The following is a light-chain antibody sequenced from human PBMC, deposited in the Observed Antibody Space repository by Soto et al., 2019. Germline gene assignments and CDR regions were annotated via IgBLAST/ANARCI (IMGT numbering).Light chain of an antibody. CDR2: GNN. V-gene: IGLV1-40*01. J-gene: IGLJ1*01. CDR3: QSYDSSLSGYYV. CDR1: SSNIGAGYD. Sequence: QSVLTQPPSVSGAPGQRVTISCTGSSSNIGAGYDVKWYQQFPGTAPKLLIYGNNNRPSGVPDRFSGSKSGTSASLAITGLQAEDEADYYCQSYDSSLSGYYVFGTGTKLTVL.